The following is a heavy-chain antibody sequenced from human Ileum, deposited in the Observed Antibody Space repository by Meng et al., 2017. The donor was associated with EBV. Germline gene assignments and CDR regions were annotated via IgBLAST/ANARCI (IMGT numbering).Heavy chain of an antibody. Sequence: QVPLREPGPGLVPPSETLSLTCTGSGASIRTYYWSWLRQSPGKGPELIGYIYSSGDTNYNPSLKSRVTISIDTSKNQFSLMLNSVTAADTAVYYCARGSSYSSGWYPNLWGQGTLVTVSS. J-gene: IGHJ5*02. CDR3: ARGSSYSSGWYPNL. CDR2: IYSSGDT. V-gene: IGHV4-59*01. D-gene: IGHD6-19*01. CDR1: GASIRTYY.